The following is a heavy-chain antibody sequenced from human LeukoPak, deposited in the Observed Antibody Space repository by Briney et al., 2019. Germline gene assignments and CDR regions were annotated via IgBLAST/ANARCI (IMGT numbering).Heavy chain of an antibody. Sequence: GGSLRLSCAASGFTFSSYAMHWVRQAPGKGLEWVAVISYDGSNKYYADSVKGRFTISRDNSKNTLYLQMNSLRAEDTAVYYCARVLAAAGTSDYWGQGTLVTVSS. CDR3: ARVLAAAGTSDY. CDR2: ISYDGSNK. D-gene: IGHD6-13*01. V-gene: IGHV3-30-3*01. J-gene: IGHJ4*02. CDR1: GFTFSSYA.